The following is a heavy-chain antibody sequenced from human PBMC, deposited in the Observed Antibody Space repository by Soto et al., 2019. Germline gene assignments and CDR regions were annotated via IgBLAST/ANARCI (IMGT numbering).Heavy chain of an antibody. V-gene: IGHV4-39*01. D-gene: IGHD6-13*01. CDR3: ARKRRYSSSWYPRAAFDI. CDR1: GGSISSSSYY. Sequence: SETLSLTCTVSGGSISSSSYYWGWIRQPPGKGLEWIGSIYYSGSTYYNPSLKSRVTISVDTSKNQFSLKLSSVTAADTAVYYCARKRRYSSSWYPRAAFDIWGQGTMVTVS. J-gene: IGHJ3*02. CDR2: IYYSGST.